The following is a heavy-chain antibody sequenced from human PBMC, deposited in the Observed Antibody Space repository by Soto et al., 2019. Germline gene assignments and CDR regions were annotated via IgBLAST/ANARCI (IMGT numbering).Heavy chain of an antibody. D-gene: IGHD6-6*01. CDR3: DSQGEYSSSANDY. CDR2: IYYSGSP. V-gene: IGHV4-30-4*01. J-gene: IGHJ4*02. CDR1: GGSISSGDYY. Sequence: QVQLQESGPGLVKPSQTLSLTCTVSGGSISSGDYYWSWIRQPPGKGLEWIGHIYYSGSPYYNPASKSRVTITVDTSKNQFTQKLSSVPAADTAVYYCDSQGEYSSSANDYWGQGTLVTVSS.